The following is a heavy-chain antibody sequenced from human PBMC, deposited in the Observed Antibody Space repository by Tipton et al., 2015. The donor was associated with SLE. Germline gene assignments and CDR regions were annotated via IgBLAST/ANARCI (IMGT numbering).Heavy chain of an antibody. CDR1: GGYFSNYA. Sequence: QSGAEVKKPGSSVKVSCKASGGYFSNYAITWVRQAPGQGLEWMGRIIPIFGAPQYAQNFQGRVTITADESPTTAYMEVSSLTSEDTAVYFCAIENFNYRYFDYWGQGTLVTVSS. D-gene: IGHD4-11*01. CDR2: IIPIFGAP. CDR3: AIENFNYRYFDY. V-gene: IGHV1-69*13. J-gene: IGHJ4*02.